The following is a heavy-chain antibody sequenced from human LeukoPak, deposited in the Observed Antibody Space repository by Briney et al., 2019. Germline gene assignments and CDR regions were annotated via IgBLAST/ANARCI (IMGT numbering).Heavy chain of an antibody. CDR3: ARTGYYDSSGYYANWYFDL. J-gene: IGHJ2*01. D-gene: IGHD3-22*01. CDR1: GFTFSSFW. Sequence: GGSLRLSCAASGFTFSSFWMTWVRQAPGKGLEWVANIKQGGSETYYVDSVKGRFIISRDDAKNSLYLQMNSLRAEDTAVYYCARTGYYDSSGYYANWYFDLWGRGTLVTVSS. CDR2: IKQGGSET. V-gene: IGHV3-7*01.